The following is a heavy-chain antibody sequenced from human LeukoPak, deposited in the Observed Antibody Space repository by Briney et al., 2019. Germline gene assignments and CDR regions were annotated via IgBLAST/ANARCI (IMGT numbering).Heavy chain of an antibody. CDR2: IYWDDDK. CDR3: AHTGHYYDRNNANWYFDL. V-gene: IGHV2-5*02. D-gene: IGHD3-22*01. J-gene: IGHJ2*01. CDR1: GFSLTTSGVG. Sequence: NVSGPTLVKPTQTLPLTCTFSGFSLTTSGVGVGWIRQPPGKALEWLAVIYWDDDKRYSPSLKNRLTITKDTSKNQVVLSVTNMDPVDTATYYCAHTGHYYDRNNANWYFDLWGRGTLVTVSS.